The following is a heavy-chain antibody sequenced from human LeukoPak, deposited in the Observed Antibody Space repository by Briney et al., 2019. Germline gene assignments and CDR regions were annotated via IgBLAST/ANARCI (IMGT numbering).Heavy chain of an antibody. CDR2: IYPGDSDT. CDR1: GYSFTNYW. V-gene: IGHV5-51*03. CDR3: AKIHSSSSYGNFDY. D-gene: IGHD6-13*01. J-gene: IGHJ4*02. Sequence: PGESLKISCKGSGYSFTNYWIGWVRQMPGKGLEWMGIIYPGDSDTRYSPSFQGQVTISADKSISTACLQWSSLKASDTAMYYCAKIHSSSSYGNFDYWGQGTLVTVSS.